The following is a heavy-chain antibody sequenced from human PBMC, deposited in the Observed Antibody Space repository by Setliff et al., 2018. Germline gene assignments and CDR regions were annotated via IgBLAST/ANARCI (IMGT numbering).Heavy chain of an antibody. D-gene: IGHD3-3*01. J-gene: IGHJ6*04. CDR1: GGSISNTFYY. V-gene: IGHV4-61*09. CDR3: ARMSGFLYIDV. Sequence: SETLSLTCAVSGGSISNTFYYWTWIRQPAGKGLEWIGQIYTSWSTNYNPSLKSRVTISVDTSKNQFSLQLSSVTAADTAAYYCARMSGFLYIDVWGKGTTVTVSS. CDR2: IYTSWST.